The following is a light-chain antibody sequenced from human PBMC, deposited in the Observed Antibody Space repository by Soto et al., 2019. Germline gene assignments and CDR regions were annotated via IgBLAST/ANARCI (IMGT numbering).Light chain of an antibody. CDR3: QQYYSTPTWT. V-gene: IGKV4-1*01. J-gene: IGKJ1*01. Sequence: EIVLTQSPGTLSLSPGERATLSCRASQSVSNNYLAWYQQKPRQPPKLLIYWASTRESGVPDRFSGSGSGTDFTLTISSLQAEDVAVYYCQQYYSTPTWTFGQGTKVEIK. CDR1: QSVSNNY. CDR2: WAS.